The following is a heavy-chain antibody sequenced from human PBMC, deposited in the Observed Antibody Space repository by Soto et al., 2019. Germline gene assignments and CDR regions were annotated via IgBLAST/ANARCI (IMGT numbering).Heavy chain of an antibody. Sequence: SETLSLTCTVSGGSISSGDYYWSWIRQPPGKGLEWIGYIYYSGSTYYNPSLKSRVTISVDTSKNQFSLKLSSVTAADTAVYYCAREWNYDILTGAPIDYWGQGTLVTVSS. CDR2: IYYSGST. CDR1: GGSISSGDYY. V-gene: IGHV4-30-4*01. D-gene: IGHD3-9*01. CDR3: AREWNYDILTGAPIDY. J-gene: IGHJ4*02.